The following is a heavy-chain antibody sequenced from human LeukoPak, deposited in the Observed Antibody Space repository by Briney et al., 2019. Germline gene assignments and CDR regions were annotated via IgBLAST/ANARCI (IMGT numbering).Heavy chain of an antibody. CDR3: ARNTPDIFLEG. J-gene: IGHJ4*02. CDR1: GFTFSTCT. V-gene: IGHV3-21*01. D-gene: IGHD3-9*01. Sequence: PGGALSPSLATFGFTFSTCTMNWVRQAPGKGLEWVSSISSSSSYIYYADSVKGRFTISRDNAKNSLYLQMNSLRAEDTAVYYCARNTPDIFLEGWGRGTLVTVSS. CDR2: ISSSSSYI.